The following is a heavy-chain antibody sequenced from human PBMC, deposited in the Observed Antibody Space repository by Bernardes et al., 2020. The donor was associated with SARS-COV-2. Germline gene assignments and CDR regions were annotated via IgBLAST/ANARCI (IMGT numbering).Heavy chain of an antibody. J-gene: IGHJ6*02. CDR2: IYYSGST. V-gene: IGHV4-59*01. CDR3: ARGNYGMDV. Sequence: SETRSLTVTVTVASSSSYYCSWIRPPAGKGLEWIGYIYYSGSTNYNPSLKSRVTISVDTSKNQFSLKLSSVTAADTAVYYCARGNYGMDVWGQGTTVTVSS. CDR1: VASSSSYY.